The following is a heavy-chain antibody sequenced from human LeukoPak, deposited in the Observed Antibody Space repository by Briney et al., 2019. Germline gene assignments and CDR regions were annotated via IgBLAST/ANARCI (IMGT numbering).Heavy chain of an antibody. V-gene: IGHV4-30-2*01. CDR2: IYHSGST. D-gene: IGHD6-13*01. Sequence: PSETLSLTSTVSGGSISSGGYYWSWIRQPPGKGLEWIGYIYHSGSTYYNPSLKSRVTISVDRSKNQFSLKLSSVTAADTAVYYCARDGAYSSSWGIFDYWGQGTLVTVSS. J-gene: IGHJ4*02. CDR1: GGSISSGGYY. CDR3: ARDGAYSSSWGIFDY.